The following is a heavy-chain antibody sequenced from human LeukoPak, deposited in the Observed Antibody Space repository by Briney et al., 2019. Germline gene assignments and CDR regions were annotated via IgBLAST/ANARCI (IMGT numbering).Heavy chain of an antibody. CDR2: IYYSGST. D-gene: IGHD1-26*01. CDR3: ARVRNSGYVDY. J-gene: IGHJ4*02. V-gene: IGHV4-30-4*01. CDR1: GCSISSCDYY. Sequence: SETLSLTCTVSGCSISSCDYYWIWIRQAPGKDLEWIGYIYYSGSTYYNPCLKSRVTISVDTSKNQFSLKLSSMTAADTAVYYCARVRNSGYVDYWGQGTLVTVSS.